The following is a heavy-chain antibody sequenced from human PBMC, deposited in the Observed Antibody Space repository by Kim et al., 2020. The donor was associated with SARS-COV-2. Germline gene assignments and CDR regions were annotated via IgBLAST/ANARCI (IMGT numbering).Heavy chain of an antibody. CDR1: GDSVSSNSAA. D-gene: IGHD6-13*01. CDR2: TYYRSKWYN. Sequence: SQTLSLTCAISGDSVSSNSAAWNWIRQSPSRGLEWLGRTYYRSKWYNDYAVSVKSRITINPDTSKNQFSLQLNSVTPEDTAVYYCARDSSIAAAGTHLGYFDYWGQGTLVTVSS. CDR3: ARDSSIAAAGTHLGYFDY. J-gene: IGHJ4*02. V-gene: IGHV6-1*01.